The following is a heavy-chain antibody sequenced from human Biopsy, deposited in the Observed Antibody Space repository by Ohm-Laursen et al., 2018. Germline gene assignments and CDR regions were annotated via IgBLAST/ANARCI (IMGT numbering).Heavy chain of an antibody. Sequence: ASVKVSCKASGDSFTSYAIGWVRQAPGQGLEWMGGIIPIPNVATYAQKFQGRITITADESTSTAYMELSSLTSDDTAVYFCARGEGSSWFDPWGHGTPVTVSS. D-gene: IGHD3-16*01. J-gene: IGHJ5*02. V-gene: IGHV1-69*10. CDR2: IIPIPNVA. CDR1: GDSFTSYA. CDR3: ARGEGSSWFDP.